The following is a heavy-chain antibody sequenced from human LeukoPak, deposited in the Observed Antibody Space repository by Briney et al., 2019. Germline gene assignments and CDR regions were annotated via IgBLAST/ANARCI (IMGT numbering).Heavy chain of an antibody. CDR1: GGSISSGGYY. V-gene: IGHV4-30-2*01. D-gene: IGHD6-13*01. Sequence: SETLSLTCTVSGGSISSGGYYWSWIRQPPGKGLEWIGYIYHSGSTYYNPSLKSRVTISVDRSKNQFSLKLSSVTAAATAVYYYARGYPGGRIAATLDYWGQGTLVTVSS. CDR3: ARGYPGGRIAATLDY. CDR2: IYHSGST. J-gene: IGHJ4*02.